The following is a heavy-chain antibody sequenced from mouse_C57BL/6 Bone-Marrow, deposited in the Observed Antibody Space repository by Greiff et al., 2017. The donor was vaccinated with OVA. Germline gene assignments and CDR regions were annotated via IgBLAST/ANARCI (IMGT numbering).Heavy chain of an antibody. J-gene: IGHJ4*01. CDR3: ARILYGSSFYYAMDY. D-gene: IGHD1-1*01. V-gene: IGHV1-39*01. Sequence: EVQLQQSGPELVKPGASVKISCKASGYSFTDYNMNWVKQSTGKSLEWIGVINPNYGTTSYNQKFKGKATLTVDQSSSTAYMQLNSLTSEDSAVYYCARILYGSSFYYAMDYWGQGTSVTVSS. CDR2: INPNYGTT. CDR1: GYSFTDYN.